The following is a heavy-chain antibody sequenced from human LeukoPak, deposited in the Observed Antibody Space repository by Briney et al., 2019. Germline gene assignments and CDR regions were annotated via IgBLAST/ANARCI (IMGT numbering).Heavy chain of an antibody. V-gene: IGHV4-34*01. CDR1: GVSFSGYY. Sequence: PSETLSLTCSVYGVSFSGYYWSWIRQPPVKGLEWIGEINHSGSTNYNPSLKSRVTISVDTSKNQFSLKLSSVTAADTAVYYCARVFKRVAGYWGQGTLVTVSS. CDR3: ARVFKRVAGY. J-gene: IGHJ4*02. D-gene: IGHD6-19*01. CDR2: INHSGST.